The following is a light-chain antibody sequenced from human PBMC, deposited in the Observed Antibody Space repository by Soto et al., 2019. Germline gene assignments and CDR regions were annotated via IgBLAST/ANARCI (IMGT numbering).Light chain of an antibody. CDR1: QDIRNF. Sequence: DIQMTQSPTSLSASVGDRVTITCRASQDIRNFVAWYQQKPVKAPKLLIYAASTLQSGVPSRFSGSGSGTDFTLTINILQPEDVATYSCQKNSSVPVLGPGKNVEIK. CDR3: QKNSSVPV. CDR2: AAS. J-gene: IGKJ3*01. V-gene: IGKV1-27*01.